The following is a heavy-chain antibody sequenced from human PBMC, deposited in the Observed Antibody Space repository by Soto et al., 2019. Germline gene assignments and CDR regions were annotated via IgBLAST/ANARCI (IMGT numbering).Heavy chain of an antibody. Sequence: GGSLRLSCAASGFTFGTTDMSWVRQAPGEGLEWVSTIDGSGGITYYADSVKGRFTISRDNSRNIVYLQMNSLRGDDTALYYCVKNSGLFNTSGPVALVTVSS. CDR3: VKNSGLFNT. CDR1: GFTFGTTD. J-gene: IGHJ5*02. V-gene: IGHV3-23*01. CDR2: IDGSGGIT. D-gene: IGHD3-10*01.